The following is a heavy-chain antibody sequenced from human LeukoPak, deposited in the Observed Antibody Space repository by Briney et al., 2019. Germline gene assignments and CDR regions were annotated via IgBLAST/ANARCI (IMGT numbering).Heavy chain of an antibody. V-gene: IGHV4-59*01. CDR1: GGSISSYY. D-gene: IGHD5-12*01. Sequence: SETLSLTCTVSGGSISSYYLSWIRQPPGKGLEWIGYIYYSGSTNYNPSLKSRVTISVDTSKKQFSLKLSSVTAADTAVYYCARVSGYDWESFYDYWGQGTLVTVSS. CDR3: ARVSGYDWESFYDY. CDR2: IYYSGST. J-gene: IGHJ4*02.